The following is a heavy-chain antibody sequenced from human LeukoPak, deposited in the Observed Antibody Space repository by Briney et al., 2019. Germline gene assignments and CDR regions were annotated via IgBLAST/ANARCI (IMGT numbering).Heavy chain of an antibody. D-gene: IGHD5-18*01. CDR3: ARAGDTAIENWFDP. V-gene: IGHV1-2*02. J-gene: IGHJ5*02. CDR2: INPNSGGT. CDR1: GYTFTSYY. Sequence: ASVKVSCKASGYTFTSYYMHWVRQAPGQGLEWMGWINPNSGGTNYAQKFQGRVTMTRDTSISTAYMELSRLRSDDTAVYYCARAGDTAIENWFDPWGQGTLVTVSS.